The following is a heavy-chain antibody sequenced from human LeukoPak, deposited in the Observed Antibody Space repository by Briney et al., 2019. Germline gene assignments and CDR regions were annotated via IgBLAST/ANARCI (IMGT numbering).Heavy chain of an antibody. CDR3: ARGGAGYYLGQH. V-gene: IGHV1-2*02. CDR2: INPNSGGT. Sequence: ASVKVSCKASGYTFTGYYMHWVRQAPGQGLEWMGWINPNSGGTNYAQKLQGRVTMTTDTSTSTAYMELRSLRSDDTAVYYCARGGAGYYLGQHWGQGTLVTVSS. D-gene: IGHD3-9*01. CDR1: GYTFTGYY. J-gene: IGHJ4*02.